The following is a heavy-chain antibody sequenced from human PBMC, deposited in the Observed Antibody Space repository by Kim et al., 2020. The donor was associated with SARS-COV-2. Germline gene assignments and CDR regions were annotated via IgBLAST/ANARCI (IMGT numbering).Heavy chain of an antibody. J-gene: IGHJ6*02. CDR1: GFSLSTSGMC. CDR2: IDWEDYK. D-gene: IGHD3-10*01. Sequence: SGPTLVNPTQTLTLTCTFSGFSLSTSGMCVSWIRQPPGKALEWFALIDWEDYKYYSTSLKTRRTISKDTSKNQVVLTMPNMDPVDTATYYCARLVWFGGPANYYYYGMDVWGQGTTVTVSS. CDR3: ARLVWFGGPANYYYYGMDV. V-gene: IGHV2-70*01.